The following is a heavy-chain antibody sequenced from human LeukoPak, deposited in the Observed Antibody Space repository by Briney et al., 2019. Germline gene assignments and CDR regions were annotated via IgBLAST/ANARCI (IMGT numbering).Heavy chain of an antibody. CDR2: ITWNSVSI. V-gene: IGHV3-9*01. CDR1: GFIFGDYA. D-gene: IGHD6-19*01. CDR3: AKGLAVSGEDY. J-gene: IGHJ4*02. Sequence: PGGSLRLSCAASGFIFGDYAMHWVRQAPGKGLEWVSGITWNSVSIGYADSVKGRLTISRDNAKNSLYLQMSSLRAEDTASYYCAKGLAVSGEDYWGQGTLVTVSS.